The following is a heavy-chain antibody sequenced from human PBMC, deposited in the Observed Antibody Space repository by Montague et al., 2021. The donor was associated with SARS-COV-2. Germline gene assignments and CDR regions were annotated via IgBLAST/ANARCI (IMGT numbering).Heavy chain of an antibody. CDR1: GDSVSHDF. CDR3: GRDPDPGGSGTFYDY. Sequence: SETLSLTCTVSGDSVSHDFWTWSRQPPGKGLERIGYVYYSRSSSYNPSLRGRISIAVDTSKNKYSLRLSTVTAADTAINYCGRDPDPGGSGTFYDYWGQGTLVAVSS. J-gene: IGHJ4*02. V-gene: IGHV4-59*02. D-gene: IGHD1-26*01. CDR2: VYYSRSS.